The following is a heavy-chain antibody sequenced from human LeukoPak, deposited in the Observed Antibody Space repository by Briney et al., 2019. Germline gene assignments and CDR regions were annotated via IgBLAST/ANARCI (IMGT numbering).Heavy chain of an antibody. D-gene: IGHD3-10*01. Sequence: GGSLRLSCAASGFTFDDYAMHWVRQAPGKGLEWVSLISWDGGRTYYADSVEGRFTISRDNSKNSLYLQMSSLRAEDTALYYSAKDKFDGSGSYYFDYWGQGTLVTVSS. J-gene: IGHJ4*02. CDR1: GFTFDDYA. CDR2: ISWDGGRT. V-gene: IGHV3-43D*03. CDR3: AKDKFDGSGSYYFDY.